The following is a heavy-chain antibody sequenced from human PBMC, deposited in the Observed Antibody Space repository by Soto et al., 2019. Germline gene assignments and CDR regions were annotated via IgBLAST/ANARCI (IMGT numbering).Heavy chain of an antibody. CDR2: FFIGGNT. J-gene: IGHJ4*02. Sequence: SETQSLTSTVSGGSISNLTYHWGWKRQPPGKGLEWIASFFIGGNTYYNPSLKSRVTISVDTSKNQFSLKLSSVTAADTVVYFGASRHGHDLDSYYWRQRTLVPVAS. D-gene: IGHD1-1*01. V-gene: IGHV4-39*01. CDR1: GGSISNLTYH. CDR3: ASRHGHDLDSYY.